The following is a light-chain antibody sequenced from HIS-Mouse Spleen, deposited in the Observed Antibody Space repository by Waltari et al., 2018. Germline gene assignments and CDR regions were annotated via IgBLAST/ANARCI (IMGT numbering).Light chain of an antibody. V-gene: IGLV2-23*01. Sequence: QSALTQPASVSGSPGQSITISCTGTSRDVGSYNLFSWYQQHPGKAPKLMIYEGSKLPSGVSNRFSGSKSGNTDSLTISGLQAEDEADYYCCSYAGSSTWVFGGGTKLTVL. CDR3: CSYAGSSTWV. CDR1: SRDVGSYNL. J-gene: IGLJ3*02. CDR2: EGS.